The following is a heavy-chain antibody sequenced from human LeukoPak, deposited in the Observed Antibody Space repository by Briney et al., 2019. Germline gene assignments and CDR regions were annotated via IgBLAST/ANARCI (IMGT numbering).Heavy chain of an antibody. CDR1: GYTFTGYY. D-gene: IGHD3-22*01. CDR3: ARDSSGGPWYYFDY. V-gene: IGHV1-2*02. CDR2: INHNSGGT. J-gene: IGHJ4*02. Sequence: ASVKVSCKASGYTFTGYYMHWVRQAPGEGLEWMGWINHNSGGTKYAQMSQGRVTMARDTSISTAYMELSSLRSDDTAVYYCARDSSGGPWYYFDYWGQGTLVTVSS.